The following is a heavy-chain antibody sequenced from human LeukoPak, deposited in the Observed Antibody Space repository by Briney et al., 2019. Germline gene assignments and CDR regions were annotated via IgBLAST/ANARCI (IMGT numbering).Heavy chain of an antibody. CDR3: AKGIRGYSYGYLS. J-gene: IGHJ5*02. Sequence: GGSLRLSCAASGFTFSDYYMTWIRQAPGKGLEWISYISSGGRTMYYTDSVKGRFTISRDNAKNSLYLQMNSLRPEDTALYYCAKGIRGYSYGYLSWGQGTLVTVSS. D-gene: IGHD5-18*01. CDR2: ISSGGRTM. CDR1: GFTFSDYY. V-gene: IGHV3-11*01.